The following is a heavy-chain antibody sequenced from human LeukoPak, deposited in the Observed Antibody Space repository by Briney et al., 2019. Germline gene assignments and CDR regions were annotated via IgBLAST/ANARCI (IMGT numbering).Heavy chain of an antibody. CDR2: ISVYNGNT. CDR1: GYTFTSYG. CDR3: ARESYNSGSYYNDY. D-gene: IGHD3-10*01. V-gene: IGHV1-18*01. Sequence: GASVKVSCKASGYTFTSYGISWVRQPPGQGLEWMGWISVYNGNTNYAQKLKGRVNMTTDTPTRTPYMELRSLRSEDTALYYCARESYNSGSYYNDYWGQGTLVTVSS. J-gene: IGHJ4*02.